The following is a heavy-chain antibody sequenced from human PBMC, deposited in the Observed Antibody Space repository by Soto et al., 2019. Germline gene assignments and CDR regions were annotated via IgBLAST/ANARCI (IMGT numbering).Heavy chain of an antibody. Sequence: SETLSLTCAVYGGSFSGYYWSWIRQPPGKGLEWIGEINHSGSTNYNPSLKSRVTISVDTSKNQFSLKLSSVTAADTAVYYCARGRYNWNYLSSWGQGTLVTVSS. CDR2: INHSGST. V-gene: IGHV4-34*01. D-gene: IGHD1-7*01. CDR3: ARGRYNWNYLSS. CDR1: GGSFSGYY. J-gene: IGHJ4*02.